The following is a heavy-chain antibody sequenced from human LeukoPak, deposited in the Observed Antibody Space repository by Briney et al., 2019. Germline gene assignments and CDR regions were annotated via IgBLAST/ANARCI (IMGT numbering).Heavy chain of an antibody. CDR1: GFTFCDYY. D-gene: IGHD4-17*01. Sequence: PGGSLRLSFAASGFTFCDYYVTWIRQAPGKGLEWVSYIRYSSTYTNYADSVKGRFTISRENARSSLYLQMNRLTAENTDMNDCARAVDTIVTTGNLDYWGQGTLVTVSS. J-gene: IGHJ4*02. V-gene: IGHV3-11*05. CDR2: IRYSSTYT. CDR3: ARAVDTIVTTGNLDY.